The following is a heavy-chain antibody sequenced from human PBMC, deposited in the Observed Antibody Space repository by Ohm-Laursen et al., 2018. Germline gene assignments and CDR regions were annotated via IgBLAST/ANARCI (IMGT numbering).Heavy chain of an antibody. J-gene: IGHJ6*02. CDR1: GFTFSDYY. V-gene: IGHV3-11*01. CDR3: ARMKYYDFWSGSKGDYYYGMDV. Sequence: SLRLSCAASGFTFSDYYMSWIRQAPGKGLEWVSYISSSGSTIYYADSVKGRFTISRDNAKNSLYLQMNSLRAEDTAVYYCARMKYYDFWSGSKGDYYYGMDVWGQGTTVTVSS. CDR2: ISSSGSTI. D-gene: IGHD3-3*01.